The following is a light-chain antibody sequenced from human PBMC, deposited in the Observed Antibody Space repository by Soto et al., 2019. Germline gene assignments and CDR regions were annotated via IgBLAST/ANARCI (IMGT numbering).Light chain of an antibody. CDR2: ENN. Sequence: QSVLTQPPSASGAPGQRVTISCSGSASNIGRDPVNWYQQVPGTAPKLLIYENNHRPSGVPDRFSGSKSGTSASLVISGLQSEDEAEYFCAGWDGSLKAFVFGNGTKVTVL. CDR3: AGWDGSLKAFV. V-gene: IGLV1-44*01. CDR1: ASNIGRDP. J-gene: IGLJ1*01.